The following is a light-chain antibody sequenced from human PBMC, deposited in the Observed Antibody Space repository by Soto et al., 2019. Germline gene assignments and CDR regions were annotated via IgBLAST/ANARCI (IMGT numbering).Light chain of an antibody. J-gene: IGKJ3*01. CDR3: MPVLQTPVT. Sequence: DIVMTQSPLSLPVTPGEPASISCRSSQSLLHSTGYNYLDWYLQKPGQSPQLLIQLGSMRDSGVPDRITGSGSGTNFTLKISRVEAEDVGVYYCMPVLQTPVTFGPGTKVEI. V-gene: IGKV2-28*01. CDR1: QSLLHSTGYNY. CDR2: LGS.